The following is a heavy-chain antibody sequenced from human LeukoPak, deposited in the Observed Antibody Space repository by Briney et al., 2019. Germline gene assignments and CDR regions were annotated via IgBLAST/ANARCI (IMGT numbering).Heavy chain of an antibody. CDR3: AGHRGYSGYVHFDY. CDR1: GGSISSYF. J-gene: IGHJ4*02. CDR2: IYDSVTT. V-gene: IGHV4-59*01. Sequence: SETLSLTCTVSGGSISSYFWSWIRQPPGKGLEWIGYIYDSVTTNYNPSLKSRVTISVDTSKNQVSLKVTSVTAADTAVYYCAGHRGYSGYVHFDYWGRGNLVTVSS. D-gene: IGHD5-12*01.